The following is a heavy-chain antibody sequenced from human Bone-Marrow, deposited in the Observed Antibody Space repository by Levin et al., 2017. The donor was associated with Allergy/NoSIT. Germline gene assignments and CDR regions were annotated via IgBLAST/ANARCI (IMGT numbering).Heavy chain of an antibody. J-gene: IGHJ5*02. CDR2: IYTSGST. V-gene: IGHV4-4*07. Sequence: PSETLSLTCTVSGGSISSYYWSWIRQPAGKGLEWIGRIYTSGSTNYNPSLKSRVTMSVDTSKNQFSLKLSSVTAADTAVYYCARGTMTTVTNWFDPWGQGTLVTVSS. CDR3: ARGTMTTVTNWFDP. D-gene: IGHD4-11*01. CDR1: GGSISSYY.